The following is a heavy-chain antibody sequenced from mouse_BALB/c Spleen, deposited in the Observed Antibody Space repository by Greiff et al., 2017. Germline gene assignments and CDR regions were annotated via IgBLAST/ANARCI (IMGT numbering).Heavy chain of an antibody. CDR3: ARVYYGSSLYAMDY. V-gene: IGHV2-6-7*01. CDR2: IWGDGST. CDR1: GFSLTGYG. Sequence: VQVVESGPGLVAPSQSLSITCTVSGFSLTGYGVNWVRQPPGKGLEWLGMIWGDGSTDYNSALKSRLSISKDNSKSQVFLKMNSLQTDDTARYYCARVYYGSSLYAMDYWGQGTSVTVSS. J-gene: IGHJ4*01. D-gene: IGHD1-1*01.